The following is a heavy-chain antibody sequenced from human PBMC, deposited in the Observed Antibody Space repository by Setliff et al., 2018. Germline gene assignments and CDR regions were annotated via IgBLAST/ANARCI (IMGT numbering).Heavy chain of an antibody. J-gene: IGHJ4*02. CDR3: ASYERYCYGGSCYYLDY. CDR2: TIPVFGTT. CDR1: GGTFSSYG. V-gene: IGHV1-69*05. Sequence: ASVKVSCKASGGTFSSYGISWVRQAPGQGLEWMGGTIPVFGTTDYSQKFQGRVTIITDESTSTAFMQLSSLGSEDTAVYYCASYERYCYGGSCYYLDYWGQGTLVTVSS. D-gene: IGHD2-15*01.